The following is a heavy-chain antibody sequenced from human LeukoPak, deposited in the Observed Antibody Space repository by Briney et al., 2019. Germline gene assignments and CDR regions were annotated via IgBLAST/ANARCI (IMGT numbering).Heavy chain of an antibody. Sequence: GGSLRLSCAASGFTFSAYGMHWVRQAPGKGLEWVAFIRNDGSNKYYADSVKGRFSISRDNSKDTLYLQMNSLRAEDTAMYYCAKTTIGFVVVIAKASYMDVWGKGTTATVSS. CDR2: IRNDGSNK. D-gene: IGHD2-21*01. V-gene: IGHV3-30*02. CDR1: GFTFSAYG. J-gene: IGHJ6*03. CDR3: AKTTIGFVVVIAKASYMDV.